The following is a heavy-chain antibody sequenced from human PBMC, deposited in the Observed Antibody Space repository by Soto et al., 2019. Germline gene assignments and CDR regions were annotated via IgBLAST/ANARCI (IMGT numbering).Heavy chain of an antibody. D-gene: IGHD2-15*01. CDR1: GFTFRSYA. CDR3: ARGDREDIAVVIGVRPGEYGVDV. Sequence: QVQLVESGGGVVQPGRSLRLSCAASGFTFRSYAMHWVRQAPGKGLECVAVISYDGSNKFYRDYVKCRFTISRDNSKNTLYLQINSLRYEDTAVYYCARGDREDIAVVIGVRPGEYGVDVWGQGTTVTVSS. V-gene: IGHV3-30-3*01. J-gene: IGHJ6*02. CDR2: ISYDGSNK.